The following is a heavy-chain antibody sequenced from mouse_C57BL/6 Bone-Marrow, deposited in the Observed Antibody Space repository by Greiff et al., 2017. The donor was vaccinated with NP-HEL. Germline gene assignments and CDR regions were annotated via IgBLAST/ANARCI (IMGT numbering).Heavy chain of an antibody. CDR1: GYSFTSYY. D-gene: IGHD2-2*01. J-gene: IGHJ3*01. CDR2: IYPGSGNT. Sequence: VQRVESGPELVKPGASVKISCKASGYSFTSYYIHWVKQRPGQGLEWIGWIYPGSGNTKYNEKFKGKATLTADTSSSTAYMQLSSLTSEDSAVYYCARTSMVTTEFAYWGQGTLVTVSA. CDR3: ARTSMVTTEFAY. V-gene: IGHV1-66*01.